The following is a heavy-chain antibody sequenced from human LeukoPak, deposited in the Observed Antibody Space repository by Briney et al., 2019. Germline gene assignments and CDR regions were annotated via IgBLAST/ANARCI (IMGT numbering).Heavy chain of an antibody. CDR1: GGSFSDYY. V-gene: IGHV4-34*01. D-gene: IGHD3-10*01. CDR3: ARHGYGSGSYRWFDP. CDR2: INHSAST. J-gene: IGHJ5*02. Sequence: PSETLSLTCAVYGGSFSDYYWSWIRQPPGKGLKWIGEINHSASTNYNPSLKSRVAISVDTSKNQFSLKLSSVTAADTAVYYCARHGYGSGSYRWFDPWGQGTLVTISS.